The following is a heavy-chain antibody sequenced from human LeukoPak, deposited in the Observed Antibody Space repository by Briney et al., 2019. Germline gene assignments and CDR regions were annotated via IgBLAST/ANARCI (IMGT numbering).Heavy chain of an antibody. Sequence: GGSLRLSCAASGFTFSDYYMSWIRQAPGKGLEWISYISSSGKTISYAASVKGRFTISRDNSDNSLYLQMNSLRAEDTAVYYCARDAAGSSGAYYFVDLYAFDLWGPGTMLTVSS. D-gene: IGHD3-22*01. CDR1: GFTFSDYY. CDR2: ISSSGKTI. CDR3: ARDAAGSSGAYYFVDLYAFDL. J-gene: IGHJ3*01. V-gene: IGHV3-11*01.